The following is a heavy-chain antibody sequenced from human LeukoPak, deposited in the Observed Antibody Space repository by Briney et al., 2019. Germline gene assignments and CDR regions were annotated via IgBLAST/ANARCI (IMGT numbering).Heavy chain of an antibody. Sequence: VASVTVSCKASGYTFTSYDINWVRQATGQGLEWMGWMNPNSGNTGYAQKFQGRVTMTRNTSISTAYMELSSLRSEDTAVYYCARHDLTAYYYDSSGYSDFDYWGQGTLVTVSS. J-gene: IGHJ4*02. CDR2: MNPNSGNT. CDR1: GYTFTSYD. D-gene: IGHD3-22*01. V-gene: IGHV1-8*01. CDR3: ARHDLTAYYYDSSGYSDFDY.